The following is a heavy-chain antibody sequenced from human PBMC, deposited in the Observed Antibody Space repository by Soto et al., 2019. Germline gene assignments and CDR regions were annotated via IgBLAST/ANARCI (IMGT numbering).Heavy chain of an antibody. J-gene: IGHJ6*02. CDR2: IYYSGST. CDR1: GGSISSSSYY. D-gene: IGHD4-17*01. CDR3: ARKTTGEGGAYYYGMDV. V-gene: IGHV4-39*01. Sequence: SETLSLTCTVSGGSISSSSYYWGWIRQPPGKGLEWIGSIYYSGSTYYNPSLKSRVTISVDTSKNQFSLKLSSVTAADTAVYYCARKTTGEGGAYYYGMDVWGQGTTVTVSS.